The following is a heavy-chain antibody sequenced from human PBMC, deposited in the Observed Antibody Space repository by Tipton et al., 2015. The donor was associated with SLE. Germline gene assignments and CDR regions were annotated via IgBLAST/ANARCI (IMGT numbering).Heavy chain of an antibody. CDR2: IYYSGST. J-gene: IGHJ3*02. V-gene: IGHV4-59*01. CDR1: GGSISSYY. CDR3: ARAPNRPSYYYDSSGYIDAFDI. D-gene: IGHD3-22*01. Sequence: GSLRLSCTVSGGSISSYYWSWIRQPPGKGLEWIGYIYYSGSTNYNPSLKSRVTISVDTSKNQFPLNLSSVTAADTAVYYCARAPNRPSYYYDSSGYIDAFDIWGQGTMVTVSS.